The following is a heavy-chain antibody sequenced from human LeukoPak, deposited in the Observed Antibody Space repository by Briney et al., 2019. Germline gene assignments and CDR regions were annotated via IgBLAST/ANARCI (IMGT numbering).Heavy chain of an antibody. D-gene: IGHD3-10*01. V-gene: IGHV4-61*02. J-gene: IGHJ5*02. CDR3: AKTAASLLWFGAHWFDP. Sequence: SETLSLTCTVSGDSISSGNVYWNWIRQPAGKGLEWIGRIYTSGSTNYNPSLKSRVTILGDTSKNQFSLKLNSVTAADTAVYYCAKTAASLLWFGAHWFDPWGQGTLVTVSS. CDR1: GDSISSGNVY. CDR2: IYTSGST.